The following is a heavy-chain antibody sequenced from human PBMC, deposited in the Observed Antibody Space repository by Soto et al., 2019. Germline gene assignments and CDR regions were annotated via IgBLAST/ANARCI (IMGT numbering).Heavy chain of an antibody. Sequence: ASETLSLTCAVYGGSFSGYYWTWIRQSPEKGLEWIGEVNHSGTTYYNPSLKTRVTISVHTPKNQFSLKMSSVTAADTAVYYCARGIGYCSSINCYSSRRLRFDSWGQGTLVTVPQ. CDR1: GGSFSGYY. D-gene: IGHD2-2*01. V-gene: IGHV4-34*01. CDR3: ARGIGYCSSINCYSSRRLRFDS. J-gene: IGHJ4*02. CDR2: VNHSGTT.